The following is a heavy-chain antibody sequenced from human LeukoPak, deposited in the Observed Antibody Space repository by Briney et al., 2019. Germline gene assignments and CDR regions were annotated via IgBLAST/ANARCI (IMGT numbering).Heavy chain of an antibody. V-gene: IGHV3-11*04. CDR1: GFTFTDYY. CDR3: ARDTQMPRGRVYYYMDV. J-gene: IGHJ6*03. CDR2: ISSSGNFI. D-gene: IGHD3-16*01. Sequence: PGGSLRLSCAASGFTFTDYYMSWIRQAPGKGLEWVSYISSSGNFISYANSVKGRVTISMDNAKNSLFLHMSRLGAEDTAVYYCARDTQMPRGRVYYYMDVWGKGTTVTVSS.